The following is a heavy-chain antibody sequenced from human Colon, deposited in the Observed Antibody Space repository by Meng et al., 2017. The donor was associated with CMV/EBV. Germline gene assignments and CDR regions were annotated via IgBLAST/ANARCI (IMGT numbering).Heavy chain of an antibody. V-gene: IGHV3-13*01. CDR3: TRGYSGIDIYAFDV. CDR1: GFTFSTYD. J-gene: IGHJ3*01. CDR2: IGTVGDT. Sequence: GESLKISCTASGFTFSTYDFHWVRQPTGKGLEWVSSIGTVGDTYSIGSVKGRFIISREDAKNSVYLQMNGLKTEDTAVYYCTRGYSGIDIYAFDVWGQGTMVTVSS. D-gene: IGHD1-26*01.